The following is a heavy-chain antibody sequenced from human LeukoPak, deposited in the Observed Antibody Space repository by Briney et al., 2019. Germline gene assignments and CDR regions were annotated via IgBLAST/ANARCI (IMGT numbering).Heavy chain of an antibody. CDR1: GYTFTRNY. CDR3: ARGQGYTTSYFDF. CDR2: IDPTGSGT. J-gene: IGHJ4*02. Sequence: ASVKVSCKASGYTFTRNYMHWVRQAPGQGLEWMGIIDPTGSGTTYGQRFQGRLTMTTDTSTRTVCMELRSLTSADTAVYYCARGQGYTTSYFDFWGQGSLVTVSS. D-gene: IGHD3-16*02. V-gene: IGHV1-46*01.